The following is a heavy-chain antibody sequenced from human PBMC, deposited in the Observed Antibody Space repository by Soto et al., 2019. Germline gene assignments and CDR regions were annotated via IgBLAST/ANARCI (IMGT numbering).Heavy chain of an antibody. CDR3: AHRLTTVTTRGGFDY. CDR2: IYWDGDE. CDR1: GFSLTTSGVG. Sequence: QITLKESGPTLVKPTQTLTLTCSFSGFSLTTSGVGVGWIRQPPGKALEWLAVIYWDGDERYNPSLNGRLTIVKDTFKNQVVLTLTDMDPADTATYYCAHRLTTVTTRGGFDYWGQGTLVTVSS. D-gene: IGHD4-17*01. J-gene: IGHJ4*02. V-gene: IGHV2-5*02.